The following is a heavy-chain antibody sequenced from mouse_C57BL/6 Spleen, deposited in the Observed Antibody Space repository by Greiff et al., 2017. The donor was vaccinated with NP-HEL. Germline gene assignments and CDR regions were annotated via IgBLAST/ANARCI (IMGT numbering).Heavy chain of an antibody. D-gene: IGHD2-10*02. CDR2: IYPGDGDT. J-gene: IGHJ1*03. Sequence: QVQLQQSGPELVKPGASVKISCKASGYAFSSSWMNWVKQRPGQGLEWIGRIYPGDGDTNYNGKFKGKATLTADKSSSTAYMQLSSLTSEDSAVYFCARQEGYGNPWYFDVWGTGTTVTVSS. V-gene: IGHV1-82*01. CDR1: GYAFSSSW. CDR3: ARQEGYGNPWYFDV.